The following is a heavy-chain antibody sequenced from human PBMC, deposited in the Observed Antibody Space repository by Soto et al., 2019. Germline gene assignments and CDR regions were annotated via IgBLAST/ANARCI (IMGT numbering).Heavy chain of an antibody. V-gene: IGHV1-69*13. Sequence: ASVKVSCKASGGTFSSYAISWVRQAPGQGLEWMGGIIPIFGTANYAQKFRGRVTITADESTSTAYMELSSLRSEDTAVYYCARHPPAVYYYGMDVWGQGTTVTVSS. J-gene: IGHJ6*02. CDR3: ARHPPAVYYYGMDV. CDR2: IIPIFGTA. CDR1: GGTFSSYA.